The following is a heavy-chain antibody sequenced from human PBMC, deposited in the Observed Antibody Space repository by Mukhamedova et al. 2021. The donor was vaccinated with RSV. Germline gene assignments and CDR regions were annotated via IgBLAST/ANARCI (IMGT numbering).Heavy chain of an antibody. CDR3: ARSIAVAGTEKEDAFDI. CDR2: ISSSSSTI. J-gene: IGHJ3*02. Sequence: APGKGLEWVSYISSSSSTIYYADSVKGRFTISRDNAKNSLYLQMNSLRDEDTAVYYCARSIAVAGTEKEDAFDIWGQGTMVTGSS. D-gene: IGHD6-19*01. V-gene: IGHV3-48*02.